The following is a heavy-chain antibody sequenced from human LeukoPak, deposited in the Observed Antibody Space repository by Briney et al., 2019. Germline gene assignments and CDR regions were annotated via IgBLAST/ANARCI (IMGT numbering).Heavy chain of an antibody. J-gene: IGHJ6*03. V-gene: IGHV4-34*01. CDR2: INHSGST. CDR1: GGSFSGYY. Sequence: PSETLSLTCAVYGGSFSGYYWGWIRRPPGKGLEWVGEINHSGSTNYNPSLTSRVTISVDSSKNPFSLKLRSVTAADTAVYYCARAYSSSHYYYYYMDVWGKGTTVTVSS. D-gene: IGHD6-6*01. CDR3: ARAYSSSHYYYYYMDV.